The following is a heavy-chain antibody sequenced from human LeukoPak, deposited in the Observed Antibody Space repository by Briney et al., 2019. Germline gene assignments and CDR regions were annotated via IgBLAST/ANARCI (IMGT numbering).Heavy chain of an antibody. CDR3: ARDQDSSSSATGHYYYYGMDV. CDR2: IYYSGST. CDR1: GGSVSSGSYY. V-gene: IGHV4-61*01. D-gene: IGHD6-6*01. Sequence: SETLSLTCTVSGGSVSSGSYYWSWIQQPPGKGLEWIGYIYYSGSTNYNPSLKSRVTISVDTSKNQFSLKLSSVTAADTAVYYCARDQDSSSSATGHYYYYGMDVWGQGTTVTVSS. J-gene: IGHJ6*02.